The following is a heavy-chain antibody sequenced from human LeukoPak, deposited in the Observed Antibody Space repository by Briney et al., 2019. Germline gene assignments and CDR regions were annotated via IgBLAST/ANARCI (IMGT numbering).Heavy chain of an antibody. CDR2: ISDSGGST. J-gene: IGHJ6*02. V-gene: IGHV3-23*01. CDR3: GRYYVMDV. Sequence: GGSLRPSCVASGFTFSSYEINWVRQAPGKGLEWVSGISDSGGSTYYADSVKGRFSISRDNSKNTLYLQMNSLRAEDTAVYYCGRYYVMDVWGQGTSVTVSS. CDR1: GFTFSSYE.